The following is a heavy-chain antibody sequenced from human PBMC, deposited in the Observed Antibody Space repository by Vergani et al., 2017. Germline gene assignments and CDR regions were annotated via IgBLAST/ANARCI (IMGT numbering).Heavy chain of an antibody. V-gene: IGHV4-34*01. Sequence: QVQLQQWGAGLLKPSETLSLTCAVYGGSFSGYYWSLIRQPPGKGLEWIGEINHSGSTNYNPSLKSRVTISVDTSKNQFSLKLSSVTAADTAVYYCARPLRARSRVAAAGGGVGYWGQGTLVTVSS. J-gene: IGHJ4*02. CDR1: GGSFSGYY. CDR3: ARPLRARSRVAAAGGGVGY. CDR2: INHSGST. D-gene: IGHD6-13*01.